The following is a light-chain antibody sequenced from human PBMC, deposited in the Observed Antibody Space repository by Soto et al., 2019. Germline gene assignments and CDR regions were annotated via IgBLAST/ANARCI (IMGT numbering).Light chain of an antibody. V-gene: IGKV1-39*01. CDR1: QSIRRF. J-gene: IGKJ2*01. Sequence: DIQMTQSPSSLFASVGDRVTITCRASQSIRRFLNWYQQKPGKAPKLLIYAASTLQSGVPSRFSGSGSGTDFTLTISSLQPEDFATYNCQQSYSTPRTFGQGTKLEIK. CDR3: QQSYSTPRT. CDR2: AAS.